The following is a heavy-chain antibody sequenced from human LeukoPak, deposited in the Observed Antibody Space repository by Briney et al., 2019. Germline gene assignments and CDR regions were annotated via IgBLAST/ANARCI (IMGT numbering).Heavy chain of an antibody. Sequence: GASVKVSCKASGYTFNGYYIHWVRQAPGQGLEWMGRINPNSGDRNYAQKFQGRVTMTRDTSISAAYMELSSLRSDDTAVYYCARGAAVGQTRDYWGQGTLVTVSS. CDR2: INPNSGDR. J-gene: IGHJ4*02. V-gene: IGHV1-2*06. D-gene: IGHD6-13*01. CDR3: ARGAAVGQTRDY. CDR1: GYTFNGYY.